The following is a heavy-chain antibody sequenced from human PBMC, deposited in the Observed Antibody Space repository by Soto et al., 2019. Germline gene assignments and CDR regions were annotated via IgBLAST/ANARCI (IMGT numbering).Heavy chain of an antibody. V-gene: IGHV3-23*01. J-gene: IGHJ4*02. CDR2: ISGSGGST. Sequence: GGSLRLSCAASGFTFSSYAMSWVRQAPGKGLEWVSAISGSGGSTYYADSVKGRFTISRDNSKNTLYLQMNSLRAEDTAVYYCARMLHFDWLLSQVVGDYWGQGTLVTVSS. CDR3: ARMLHFDWLLSQVVGDY. D-gene: IGHD3-9*01. CDR1: GFTFSSYA.